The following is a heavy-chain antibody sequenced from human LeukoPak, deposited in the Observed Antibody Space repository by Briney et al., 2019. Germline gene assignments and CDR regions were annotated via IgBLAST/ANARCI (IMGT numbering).Heavy chain of an antibody. CDR2: INADGSTA. CDR1: GFTFGNSW. V-gene: IGHV3-74*01. CDR3: VVVVEPPDSDGFDV. D-gene: IGHD2-2*01. J-gene: IGHJ3*01. Sequence: GGSLRLSCAASGFTFGNSWVHWVRQAPGKGLVWVSLINADGSTATYADSVKGRFTISRDNARNTLSLQMNSPTIEDTAVYYCVVVVEPPDSDGFDVWGQGTMITVSS.